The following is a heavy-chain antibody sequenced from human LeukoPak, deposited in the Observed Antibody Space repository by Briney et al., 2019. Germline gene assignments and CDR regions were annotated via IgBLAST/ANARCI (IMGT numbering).Heavy chain of an antibody. J-gene: IGHJ5*02. Sequence: PSETLSLTCAVYGGSFSGYYWSWIRQPPGKGLEWIGEINHSGSTNYNPSLKSRVTISVDTSKNQFSLKLSSVTAADTAVYYCALHYSSGWSNRLVPWGQGTLVTVSS. D-gene: IGHD6-19*01. CDR3: ALHYSSGWSNRLVP. V-gene: IGHV4-34*01. CDR1: GGSFSGYY. CDR2: INHSGST.